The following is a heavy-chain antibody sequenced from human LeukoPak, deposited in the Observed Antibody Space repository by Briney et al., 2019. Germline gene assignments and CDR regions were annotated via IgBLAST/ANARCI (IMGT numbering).Heavy chain of an antibody. CDR1: GFTFSNYW. D-gene: IGHD2-15*01. CDR2: IKTDGSEA. CDR3: ARDVGTYGGSLGDR. Sequence: GGSLRLSCDASGFTFSNYWMHWVRQVPGKGLVWVSRIKTDGSEASYMDSVKGRFIISRDNAKNTLYLQMNSLRDDDTAVYFCARDVGTYGGSLGDRWGQGTLVIVST. V-gene: IGHV3-74*01. J-gene: IGHJ5*02.